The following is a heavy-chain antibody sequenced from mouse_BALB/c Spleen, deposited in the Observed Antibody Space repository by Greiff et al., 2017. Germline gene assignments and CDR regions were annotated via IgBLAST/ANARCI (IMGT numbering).Heavy chain of an antibody. J-gene: IGHJ3*01. CDR1: GYAFTNYL. CDR2: INPGSGGT. Sequence: VKLMESGAELVRPGTSVKVSCKASGYAFTNYLIEWVKQRPGQGLEWIGVINPGSGGTNYNEKFKGKATLTADKSSSTAYMQLSSLTSDDSAVYFCARKYGNGAWFAYWGQGTLVTVSA. V-gene: IGHV1-54*01. CDR3: ARKYGNGAWFAY. D-gene: IGHD2-10*02.